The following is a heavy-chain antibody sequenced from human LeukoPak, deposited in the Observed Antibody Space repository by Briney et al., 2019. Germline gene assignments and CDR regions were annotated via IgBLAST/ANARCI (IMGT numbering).Heavy chain of an antibody. D-gene: IGHD3-22*01. Sequence: GGSLRLSCAASGFTFSNAWMSWVCQAPGKGLEWVGRIKSKTDGGTTDYAAPVKGRFTISRDDSKNPLYLQMNSLKTEDTAVYYCTTLFYDSSGYYYDYWGQGTLITVSS. CDR3: TTLFYDSSGYYYDY. V-gene: IGHV3-15*01. CDR1: GFTFSNAW. CDR2: IKSKTDGGTT. J-gene: IGHJ4*02.